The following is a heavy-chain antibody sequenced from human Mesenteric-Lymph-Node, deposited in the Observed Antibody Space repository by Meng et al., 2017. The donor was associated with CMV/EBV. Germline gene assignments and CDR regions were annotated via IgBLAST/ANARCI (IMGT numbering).Heavy chain of an antibody. J-gene: IGHJ4*02. Sequence: GESLKISCAASGFTFSSYAMSWVRQAPGKGLEWLALIRYDGVYYYIDSVRGRFTISRDNSKNTLYLQMNSLRAEDTAVYYCAKFGETGLDYWGQGTLVTVSS. D-gene: IGHD3-3*01. CDR1: GFTFSSYA. CDR3: AKFGETGLDY. V-gene: IGHV3-30*02. CDR2: IRYDGVY.